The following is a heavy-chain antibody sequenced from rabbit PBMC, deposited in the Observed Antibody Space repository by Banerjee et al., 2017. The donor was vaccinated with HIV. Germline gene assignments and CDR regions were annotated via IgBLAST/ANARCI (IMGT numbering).Heavy chain of an antibody. D-gene: IGHD1-1*01. Sequence: QEQLVESGGGLVQPEGSLTLTCKASGFSFSDRDVMCWVRQAPGKGLEWIACINAATTKPVYATWVKGRFTISRTSSTTVTLRMTSLTAADTATYFCARDLVGVIGWNFYLWGPGTLVTVS. J-gene: IGHJ4*01. V-gene: IGHV1S45*01. CDR1: GFSFSDRDV. CDR3: ARDLVGVIGWNFYL. CDR2: INAATTKP.